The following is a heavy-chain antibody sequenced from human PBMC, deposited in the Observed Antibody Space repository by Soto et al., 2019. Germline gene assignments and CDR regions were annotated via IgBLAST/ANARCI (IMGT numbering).Heavy chain of an antibody. CDR3: AIVDTAMVPFDY. CDR1: GFTFSSYA. V-gene: IGHV3-23*01. Sequence: GGSLRLSCAASGFTFSSYAMSGVRQAPGKGLEWVSAISGRGGSTYYADSVKGRFTISRDNSKNTLYLQMNSLRAEDTAVYYCAIVDTAMVPFDYWGQGTLVTVSS. D-gene: IGHD5-18*01. CDR2: ISGRGGST. J-gene: IGHJ4*02.